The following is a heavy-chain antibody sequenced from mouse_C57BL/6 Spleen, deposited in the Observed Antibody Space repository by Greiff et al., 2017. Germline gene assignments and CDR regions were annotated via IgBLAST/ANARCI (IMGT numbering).Heavy chain of an antibody. CDR2: IRSKSNNYAT. V-gene: IGHV10-1*01. D-gene: IGHD5-5*01. CDR1: GFSFNTYA. Sequence: EVQRVESGGGLVQPKGSLKLSCAASGFSFNTYAMNWVRQAPGKGLEWVARIRSKSNNYATYYADSVKDRFTISRDDSESMLYLQMNNLKTEDTAMYYCVRQGPTYEFAYWGQGTLVTVSA. CDR3: VRQGPTYEFAY. J-gene: IGHJ3*01.